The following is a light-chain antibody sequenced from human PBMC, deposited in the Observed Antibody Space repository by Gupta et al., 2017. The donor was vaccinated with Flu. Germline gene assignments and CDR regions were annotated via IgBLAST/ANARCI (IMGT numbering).Light chain of an antibody. CDR3: QQYNYWPLTT. CDR1: QSVSSN. J-gene: IGKJ5*01. Sequence: EIVMTQSPATLSVSPGERATLSCRASQSVSSNLAWYQQKPGQAPRLLIYGASTRATGIPARFSGSGYGTEFTLTISSRQSEDFAVYYCQQYNYWPLTTFGQGTLLEIK. V-gene: IGKV3-15*01. CDR2: GAS.